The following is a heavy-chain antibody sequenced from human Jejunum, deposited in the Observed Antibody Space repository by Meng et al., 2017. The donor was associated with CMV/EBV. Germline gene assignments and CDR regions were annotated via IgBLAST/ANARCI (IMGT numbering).Heavy chain of an antibody. D-gene: IGHD2-8*01. J-gene: IGHJ4*02. Sequence: WGAPGVNGSSNYMGWGRQAAGKGLEWVSLIYSGGGIYYADSVKGRFTISRDNSKNTLYLQMNSLRAEDTAVYYCARGRLTGYFDYWGQGTLVTVSS. CDR1: GVNGSSNY. CDR3: ARGRLTGYFDY. V-gene: IGHV3-66*02. CDR2: IYSGGGI.